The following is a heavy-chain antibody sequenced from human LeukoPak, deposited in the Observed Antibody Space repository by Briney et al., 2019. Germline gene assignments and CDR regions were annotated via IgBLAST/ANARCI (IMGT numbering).Heavy chain of an antibody. J-gene: IGHJ4*02. CDR1: GFTFSSYA. V-gene: IGHV3-23*01. CDR3: AKVPLYDYVWGSYRCYFDY. D-gene: IGHD3-16*02. Sequence: PGGSLRLSCAASGFTFSSYAMSWVRQAPGKGLEWVSAISGSGGSTYYADSVKGRFTISRDNSKNTLYLQMNSLRAEDTAVYYCAKVPLYDYVWGSYRCYFDYWGQGTLVTVSS. CDR2: ISGSGGST.